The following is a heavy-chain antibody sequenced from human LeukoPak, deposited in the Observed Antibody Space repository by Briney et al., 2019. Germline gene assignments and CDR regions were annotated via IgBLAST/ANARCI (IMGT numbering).Heavy chain of an antibody. CDR1: GGSISIYY. CDR3: AIRYCSSSSCLDAFDI. D-gene: IGHD2-2*01. J-gene: IGHJ3*02. Sequence: SETLSLTCTVSGGSISIYYWSWIRQLAGKGLEWIGRIYTSGSTNYNPSLKSRVTMSVDTSKNQFSLKLSSVTAADTAVYYCAIRYCSSSSCLDAFDIWGQGTMVTVSS. CDR2: IYTSGST. V-gene: IGHV4-4*07.